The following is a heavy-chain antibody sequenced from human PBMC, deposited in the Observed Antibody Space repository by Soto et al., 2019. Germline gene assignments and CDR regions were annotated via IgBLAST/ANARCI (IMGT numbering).Heavy chain of an antibody. CDR3: VREGVAVSGYNWFDP. D-gene: IGHD3-22*01. Sequence: PSETLSLTCQVSGDSISSYYWSWIRQPAGKGLEWIGRISASGSSNYNPSLKTRVTMSLDTSKSQFSLQLNSVTAADTAVYYCVREGVAVSGYNWFDPWGQGTLVTVSS. J-gene: IGHJ5*02. CDR2: ISASGSS. V-gene: IGHV4-4*07. CDR1: GDSISSYY.